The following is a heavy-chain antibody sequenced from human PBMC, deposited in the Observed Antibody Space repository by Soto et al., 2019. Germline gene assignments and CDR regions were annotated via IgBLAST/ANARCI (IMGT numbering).Heavy chain of an antibody. D-gene: IGHD4-17*01. J-gene: IGHJ6*02. CDR1: GGSISSGGYY. Sequence: QVQLQESGPGLVKPSQTLSLTCTVSGGSISSGGYYWSWIRQHPGKGLEWIGYIYYSGSTYYNPSLKSRVTISVDTSKNQFCLKLSSVTAADTAVYYCARGQFWYGESYGMDVWGQGTTVTVSS. CDR3: ARGQFWYGESYGMDV. CDR2: IYYSGST. V-gene: IGHV4-31*03.